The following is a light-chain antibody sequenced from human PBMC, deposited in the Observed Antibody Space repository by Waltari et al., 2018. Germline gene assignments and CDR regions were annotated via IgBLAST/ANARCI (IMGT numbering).Light chain of an antibody. J-gene: IGLJ2*01. V-gene: IGLV3-27*01. CDR3: CSAPANNVGV. CDR2: KHS. Sequence: WLQHNPCQATELVSYKHSERPAGIPVLFSGSSSGTAVTLTISGARVEDEADYYCCSAPANNVGVFGGGTKVTVL.